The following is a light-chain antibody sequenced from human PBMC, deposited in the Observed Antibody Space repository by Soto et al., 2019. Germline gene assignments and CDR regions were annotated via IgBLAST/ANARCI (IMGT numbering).Light chain of an antibody. V-gene: IGKV3-15*01. Sequence: EIVMTQSPATLSVSPGERATLSCRASQSVSSNLAWYQQKPGQAPRLLIYGASTRATGIPARFSASGSGTDFTLTISRLEPGDFAVYYCQQYGSSLWTFGQGTKVDIK. CDR2: GAS. CDR3: QQYGSSLWT. J-gene: IGKJ1*01. CDR1: QSVSSN.